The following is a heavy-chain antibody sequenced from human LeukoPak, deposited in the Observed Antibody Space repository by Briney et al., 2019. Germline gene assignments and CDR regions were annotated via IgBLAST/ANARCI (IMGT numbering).Heavy chain of an antibody. V-gene: IGHV4-34*01. CDR2: INHSGST. Sequence: SETLSLTCAVYGGSFSVYYWSWIRQPPGKGLEWIGEINHSGSTNYNPSLKSRVTISVDTSKNQFSLKLSSVTAADTAVYYCAREAIAAAGTRDWFDPWGQGTLVTVSS. J-gene: IGHJ5*02. CDR1: GGSFSVYY. D-gene: IGHD6-13*01. CDR3: AREAIAAAGTRDWFDP.